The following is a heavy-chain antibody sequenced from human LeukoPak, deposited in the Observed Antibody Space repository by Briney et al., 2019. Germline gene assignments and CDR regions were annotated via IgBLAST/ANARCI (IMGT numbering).Heavy chain of an antibody. CDR2: IDGPSSAI. CDR1: GFIFSSFS. Sequence: GGSLRLSCAASGFIFSSFSMSWVRQAPGKGLEWVAYIDGPSSAIYYADSVKGRFTISRDNAKYSVYLQMNSLRAEDTAVYYCTTYGRNGHKGYFWGQGALVTVSS. J-gene: IGHJ4*02. CDR3: TTYGRNGHKGYF. V-gene: IGHV3-48*04. D-gene: IGHD5-24*01.